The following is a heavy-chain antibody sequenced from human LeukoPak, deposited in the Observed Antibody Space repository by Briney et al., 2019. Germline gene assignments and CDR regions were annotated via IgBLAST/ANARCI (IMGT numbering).Heavy chain of an antibody. J-gene: IGHJ4*02. CDR3: ARDWKTNSFDY. D-gene: IGHD1-1*01. Sequence: HSGGSLRLSCAASEFTFTTYGMHWVRQASGKGLEWVAFIYYDGSNIYYADYVKGRFTISRDISKNTLYLQMDSLRAEDTAIYYCARDWKTNSFDYWGQGTLVTVSS. CDR2: IYYDGSNI. CDR1: EFTFTTYG. V-gene: IGHV3-33*01.